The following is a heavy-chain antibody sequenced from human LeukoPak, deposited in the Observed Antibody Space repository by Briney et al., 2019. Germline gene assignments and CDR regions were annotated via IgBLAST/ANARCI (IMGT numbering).Heavy chain of an antibody. CDR1: GYSFTSYW. D-gene: IGHD2-15*01. V-gene: IGHV5-51*01. J-gene: IGHJ5*02. Sequence: GESLKISCKGSGYSFTSYWIGWVRQMPGKGLEWMGIIYPGDSDTRYSPSFQGQVTISADKSISTAYLQWSSLKASDTAMYYCARLLGYCSGGSCYAHNWFDPWGQGTLVTVSS. CDR2: IYPGDSDT. CDR3: ARLLGYCSGGSCYAHNWFDP.